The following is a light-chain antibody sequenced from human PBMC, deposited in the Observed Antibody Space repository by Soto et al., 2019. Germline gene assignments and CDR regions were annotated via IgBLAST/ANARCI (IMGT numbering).Light chain of an antibody. J-gene: IGKJ2*01. CDR1: QSIGSW. CDR2: DAS. CDR3: QQYNSYSPT. Sequence: DIQMTRSPSTLSASVGDRVTITCRATQSIGSWFAWYQQKPGKAPKLLIYDASSLESGVPSRFSGSGSGTEVTLTISSLQPDDFATFYCQQYNSYSPTFGQGTKLEIK. V-gene: IGKV1-5*01.